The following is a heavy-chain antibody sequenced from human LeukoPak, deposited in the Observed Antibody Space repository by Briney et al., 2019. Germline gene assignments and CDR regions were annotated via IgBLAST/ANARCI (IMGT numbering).Heavy chain of an antibody. V-gene: IGHV1-18*04. D-gene: IGHD2-2*01. CDR2: ISAYNGNT. J-gene: IGHJ4*02. CDR1: GYTFRGHY. CDR3: ARDPLFCSSTSCYGYSSSPFDY. Sequence: GASVKVSCKASGYTFRGHYIHWLRQAPGQGLEWMGWISAYNGNTNYAQKLQGRVTMTTDTSTSTAYMELRSLRSDDTAVYYCARDPLFCSSTSCYGYSSSPFDYWGQGTLVTVSS.